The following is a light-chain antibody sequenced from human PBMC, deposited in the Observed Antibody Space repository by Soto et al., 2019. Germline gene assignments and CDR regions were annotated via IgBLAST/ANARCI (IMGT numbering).Light chain of an antibody. V-gene: IGKV1-5*01. CDR2: DAS. CDR3: QQYSSYSRT. Sequence: DIQMTQSPYTLSASVEDRVTITCRASQGISTWLAWYQQKPGTAPKLLIYDASSLESGVPSRFRGSGSGTEFTLTISSLQPDDYATYYCQQYSSYSRTFGQGTKVDIK. J-gene: IGKJ1*01. CDR1: QGISTW.